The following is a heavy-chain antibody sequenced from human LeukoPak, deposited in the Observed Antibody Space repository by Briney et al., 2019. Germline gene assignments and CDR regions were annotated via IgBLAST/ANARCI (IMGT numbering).Heavy chain of an antibody. CDR2: IYYSGSS. CDR3: ARVPRSYYYYYYMDV. CDR1: GGSISGYH. V-gene: IGHV4-59*01. Sequence: SETLSLTCNVSGGSISGYHWSRIRQPPGKGLEWLGYIYYSGSSNYNPSLKSRVTMSADTSKNQFSLKLSSVTAADTAVYYCARVPRSYYYYYYMDVWGKGTTVTVSS. J-gene: IGHJ6*03.